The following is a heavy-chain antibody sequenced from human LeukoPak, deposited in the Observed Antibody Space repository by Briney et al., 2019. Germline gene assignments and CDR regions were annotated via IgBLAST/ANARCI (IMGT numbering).Heavy chain of an antibody. CDR1: GFTFSGYY. Sequence: PGGSLRLSCAASGFTFSGYYMGWIRQAPGKGLEWVSYISSGGTTIYYADSVKGRLTISRDNAKNSLYLQMNSLRAEDTALYYCARVGCSSTSCYEVDYWGQGTLVTVSS. CDR3: ARVGCSSTSCYEVDY. CDR2: ISSGGTTI. J-gene: IGHJ4*02. V-gene: IGHV3-11*04. D-gene: IGHD2-2*01.